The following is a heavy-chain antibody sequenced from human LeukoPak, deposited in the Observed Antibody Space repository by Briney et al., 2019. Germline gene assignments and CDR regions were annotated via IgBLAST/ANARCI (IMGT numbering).Heavy chain of an antibody. CDR2: IYSGVIT. CDR3: AKDLIAVAGTPTGNWFDP. D-gene: IGHD6-19*01. CDR1: GFTPSSNY. J-gene: IGHJ5*02. V-gene: IGHV3-53*01. Sequence: PGGSLRLSCAASGFTPSSNYISWVRQAPGKGLEWVSVIYSGVITYYADSVRGRFTISRDNSKNTPYLQMKSLRAEDTAVYYCAKDLIAVAGTPTGNWFDPWGQGTLVTVSS.